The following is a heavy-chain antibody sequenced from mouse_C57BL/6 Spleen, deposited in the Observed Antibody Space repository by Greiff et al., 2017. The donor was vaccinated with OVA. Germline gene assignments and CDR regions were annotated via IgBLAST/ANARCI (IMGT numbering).Heavy chain of an antibody. D-gene: IGHD2-1*01. CDR1: GFNIKDYY. V-gene: IGHV14-1*01. CDR3: RGGYGNYGFDY. CDR2: IDPEDGDT. Sequence: VQLQQSGAELVRPGASVKLSCTASGFNIKDYYMHWVKQRPEQGLEWIGRIDPEDGDTEYAPKFPGKATMTADQSSNTAYLQLSSLTSEDTAVYYCRGGYGNYGFDYWGQGTTLTVSS. J-gene: IGHJ2*01.